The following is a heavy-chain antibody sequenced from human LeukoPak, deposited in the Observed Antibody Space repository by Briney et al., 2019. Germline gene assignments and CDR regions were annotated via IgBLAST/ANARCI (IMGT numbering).Heavy chain of an antibody. V-gene: IGHV3-23*01. Sequence: PGGSLRLSCAASGFTFSSYAMSWVRQAPGKGLEWVSAISGSGGSTYYADSVKGRFPISRDNSKNTLYLQMNSLRAEDTAVYYCAKGGVVVPAANFDYWGQGTLVTVSS. CDR2: ISGSGGST. D-gene: IGHD2-2*01. CDR1: GFTFSSYA. CDR3: AKGGVVVPAANFDY. J-gene: IGHJ4*02.